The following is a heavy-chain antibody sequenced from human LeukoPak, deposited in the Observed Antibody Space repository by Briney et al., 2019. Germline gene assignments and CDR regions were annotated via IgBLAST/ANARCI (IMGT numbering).Heavy chain of an antibody. J-gene: IGHJ4*02. D-gene: IGHD6-19*01. CDR1: GFTVSSNY. Sequence: GGFLRLSCAASGFTVSSNYMSWVRQAPGKGLEWVSVIYSGGSTYYADSVKGRFTISRDNSKNTLYLQMNSLRAEDTAVYYCARDRGGRKRYSSGWYPPDYWGQGTLATVSS. CDR2: IYSGGST. V-gene: IGHV3-66*02. CDR3: ARDRGGRKRYSSGWYPPDY.